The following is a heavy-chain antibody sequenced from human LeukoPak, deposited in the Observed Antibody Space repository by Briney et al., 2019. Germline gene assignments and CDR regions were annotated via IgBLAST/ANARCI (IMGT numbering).Heavy chain of an antibody. CDR3: ARDLLPGSGTPLDY. CDR1: GGTFSSYT. D-gene: IGHD3-10*01. V-gene: IGHV1-69*04. CDR2: IIPILGIA. J-gene: IGHJ4*02. Sequence: GASVKVSCKASGGTFSSYTISWVRQAPGQGLEWMGRIIPILGIANYAQKFQGRVTITADKSTCTAYMELSSLRSEDTAVYYCARDLLPGSGTPLDYWGQGTLVTVSS.